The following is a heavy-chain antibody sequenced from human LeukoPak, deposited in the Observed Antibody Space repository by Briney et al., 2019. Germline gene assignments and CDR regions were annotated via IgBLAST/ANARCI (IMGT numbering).Heavy chain of an antibody. Sequence: ASVKVSCKASGYTFTSYDINWVRQAPGQGLEWVGWMNPTSGHTGYAQKFQGRVTMTRDTSISTAYMELNSLTSEDTAVYYCARSPVGVRKKHDFWGQGTLVIVSS. CDR2: MNPTSGHT. J-gene: IGHJ4*02. V-gene: IGHV1-8*01. CDR3: ARSPVGVRKKHDF. D-gene: IGHD3-10*01. CDR1: GYTFTSYD.